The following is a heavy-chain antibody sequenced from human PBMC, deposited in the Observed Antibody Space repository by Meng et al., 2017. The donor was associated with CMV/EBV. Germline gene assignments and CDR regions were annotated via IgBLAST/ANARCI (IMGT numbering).Heavy chain of an antibody. Sequence: GESLKISCAASGFTFSSYAMHWVRQAPGKGLEWVAVISYDGSNKYYADSVKGRFTISRDNSKNTLYLQMNSLRAEDTAVYYCARGSFGSHFDYWGQGTLVTVSS. V-gene: IGHV3-30-3*01. CDR2: ISYDGSNK. CDR3: ARGSFGSHFDY. J-gene: IGHJ4*02. D-gene: IGHD1-26*01. CDR1: GFTFSSYA.